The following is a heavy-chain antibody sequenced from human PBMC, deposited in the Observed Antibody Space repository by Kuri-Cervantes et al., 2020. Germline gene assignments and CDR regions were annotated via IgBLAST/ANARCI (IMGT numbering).Heavy chain of an antibody. CDR1: GYTFTSYG. V-gene: IGHV1-18*01. Sequence: ASVKVSCKASGYTFTSYGISWVRQAPGQGLEWMGWISAYNGNTNYAQKLKGRVTMTTDTSKSTAYMELRSLRSDDTAVYYWARPLIYYYDTNDSYWGQGTLVTVSS. CDR2: ISAYNGNT. J-gene: IGHJ4*02. D-gene: IGHD3-22*01. CDR3: ARPLIYYYDTNDSY.